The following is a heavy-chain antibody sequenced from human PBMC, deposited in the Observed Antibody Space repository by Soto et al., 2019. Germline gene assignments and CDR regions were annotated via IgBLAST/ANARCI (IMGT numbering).Heavy chain of an antibody. CDR2: ISYDGNNK. CDR1: GFSLSNNG. Sequence: GSLRLSCAASGFSLSNNGMHWVRQAPGKGLEWVAVISYDGNNKYYADSVKGRFTISRDNSKNTVYLEMNNLRAEDTAMYYCAKGGSGNYLTYYYYYGMDVWGQGTTVTVSS. CDR3: AKGGSGNYLTYYYYYGMDV. V-gene: IGHV3-30*18. D-gene: IGHD3-22*01. J-gene: IGHJ6*02.